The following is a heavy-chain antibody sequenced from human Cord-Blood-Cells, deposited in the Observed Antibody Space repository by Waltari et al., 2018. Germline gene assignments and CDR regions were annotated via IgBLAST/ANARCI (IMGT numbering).Heavy chain of an antibody. J-gene: IGHJ3*02. D-gene: IGHD1-26*01. CDR1: GGSFSGYY. V-gene: IGHV4-34*01. CDR3: ASSEWVLLSGDAFDI. Sequence: QVQLQQWGAGLLKPSETLSLTCAVYGGSFSGYYWSWIRQPPGKGLEWIGEINHSGSTNYNPSLKSRVTISVDTSKNQFSLKLSSVTAADTAVYYCASSEWVLLSGDAFDIWGQGTMVTVSS. CDR2: INHSGST.